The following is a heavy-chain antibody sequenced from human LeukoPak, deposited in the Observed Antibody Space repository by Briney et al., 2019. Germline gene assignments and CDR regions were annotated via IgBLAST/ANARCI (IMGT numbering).Heavy chain of an antibody. Sequence: GASVKVSCKASGGTFSSYAISWVRQAPGQGLEWMGGIIPIFGTANYAQKCQGRVTITADESTSTAYMELSSLRSEDTAVYYCARGGSLEGDYFDYWGQGTLVTVSS. J-gene: IGHJ4*02. V-gene: IGHV1-69*13. CDR3: ARGGSLEGDYFDY. D-gene: IGHD1-26*01. CDR1: GGTFSSYA. CDR2: IIPIFGTA.